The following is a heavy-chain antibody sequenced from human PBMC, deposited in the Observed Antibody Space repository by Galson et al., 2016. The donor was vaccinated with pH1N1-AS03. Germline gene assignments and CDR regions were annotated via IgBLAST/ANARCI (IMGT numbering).Heavy chain of an antibody. CDR2: INTDSGVT. J-gene: IGHJ6*02. Sequence: SVKVSGKASGYIFTGFYVNWVRQAPGQGLEWMGWINTDSGVTNYAQKFEAWVTMTGDTSVSTAYLELHGLKADDTAVYYCARDPLGPSSSATCPTTYYFGMGVWSQGTTVIVSS. CDR3: ARDPLGPSSSATCPTTYYFGMGV. CDR1: GYIFTGFY. V-gene: IGHV1-2*04. D-gene: IGHD3-10*01.